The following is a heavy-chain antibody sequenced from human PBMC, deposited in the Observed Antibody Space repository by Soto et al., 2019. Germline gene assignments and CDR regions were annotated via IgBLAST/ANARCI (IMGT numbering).Heavy chain of an antibody. CDR2: ISSSSSYI. D-gene: IGHD2-15*01. J-gene: IGHJ3*02. V-gene: IGHV3-21*01. CDR3: ARDGVVAATLVEAFDI. CDR1: GFTFSSYS. Sequence: VGSLRLSGAASGFTFSSYSMNWVRQAPGKGLEWVSSISSSSSYIYYADSVKGRFTISRDNAKNSLYLQMNSLRAEDTAVYYCARDGVVAATLVEAFDIWGQGTMVTVSS.